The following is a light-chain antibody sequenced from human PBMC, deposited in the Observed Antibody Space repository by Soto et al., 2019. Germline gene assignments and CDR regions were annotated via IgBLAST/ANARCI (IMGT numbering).Light chain of an antibody. V-gene: IGLV3-21*02. CDR1: NIGSKS. J-gene: IGLJ1*01. CDR3: QLWDSSTDEYV. CDR2: NDN. Sequence: SYVLTQPSSVSVAPGQTARVTCGRDNIGSKSVHWYQQRPGQAPVLVVYNDNVRPSGIPERFSGSNSGNTATLTISRVEAGDEADFYCQLWDSSTDEYVFGTGTKLAVL.